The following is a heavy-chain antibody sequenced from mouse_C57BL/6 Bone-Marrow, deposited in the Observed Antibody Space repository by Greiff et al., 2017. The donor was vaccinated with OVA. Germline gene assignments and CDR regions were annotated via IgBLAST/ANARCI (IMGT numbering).Heavy chain of an antibody. CDR1: GYTFTSYW. D-gene: IGHD2-12*01. V-gene: IGHV1-64*01. CDR2: IHPTSGST. CDR3: ARGRQLPFAY. Sequence: QVQLKEPGAELVKPGASVKLSCKASGYTFTSYWMHWVKQRPGQGLEWIGMIHPTSGSTNYNQKFKSKATLTVDTSSSTAYMQLSSLTSEVSAVYYCARGRQLPFAYWGKGTLVTVSA. J-gene: IGHJ3*01.